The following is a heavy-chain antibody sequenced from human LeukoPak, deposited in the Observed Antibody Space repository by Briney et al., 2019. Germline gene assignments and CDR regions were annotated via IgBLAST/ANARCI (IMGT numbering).Heavy chain of an antibody. Sequence: PSETLSLTCTVSGGSNSSYYWTWIRQPPGKGLEWIGYIYYSGSTYYNPSLKSRVTISVDTSKNQFSLKLSSVTAADTAVYYCASVDAARSSGYYYEAFDIWGQGTMVTVSS. D-gene: IGHD3-22*01. J-gene: IGHJ3*02. CDR1: GGSNSSYY. V-gene: IGHV4-59*12. CDR2: IYYSGST. CDR3: ASVDAARSSGYYYEAFDI.